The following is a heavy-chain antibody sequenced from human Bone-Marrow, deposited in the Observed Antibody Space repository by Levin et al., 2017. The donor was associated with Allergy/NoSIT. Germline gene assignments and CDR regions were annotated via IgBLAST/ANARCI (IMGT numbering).Heavy chain of an antibody. CDR1: GGSFSVYY. Sequence: ASETLSLTCALSGGSFSVYYWGWVRQPPGKGLEWVGEINNSGKTNYNPSLKSRVSISVDTSKNQFSLKLTSVTAADTAVYYCARHPRTGGFAGYYGMDVWGQGTTVTVSS. CDR3: ARHPRTGGFAGYYGMDV. D-gene: IGHD3-16*01. CDR2: INNSGKT. V-gene: IGHV4-34*01. J-gene: IGHJ6*02.